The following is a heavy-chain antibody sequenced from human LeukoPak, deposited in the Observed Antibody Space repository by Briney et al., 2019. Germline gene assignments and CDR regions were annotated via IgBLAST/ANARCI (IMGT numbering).Heavy chain of an antibody. CDR2: IYYSGST. CDR3: ARGYSLDY. Sequence: SETLSLTCTVSGGSISSGDYYWSWIRQPQGKGLEWIGYIYYSGSTYYTPSLRGRVTISVDTSKNQFSLNLSSVTAADTAVYYCARGYSLDYWGQGTLVTVSS. CDR1: GGSISSGDYY. D-gene: IGHD5-18*01. V-gene: IGHV4-30-4*01. J-gene: IGHJ4*02.